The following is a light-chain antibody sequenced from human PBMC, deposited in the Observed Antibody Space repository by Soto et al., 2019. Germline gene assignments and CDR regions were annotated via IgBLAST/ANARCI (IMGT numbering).Light chain of an antibody. CDR1: QSISSW. J-gene: IGKJ5*01. Sequence: GSKITITCRASQSISSWLAWYQQKPGKAPKLLIYDASSLESGVPSRFSGSGFFLHVTVTISSLQPEYFSPFYRPPGYCTPIPVCHGTRLEIK. CDR3: PPGYCTPIP. CDR2: DAS. V-gene: IGKV1-5*01.